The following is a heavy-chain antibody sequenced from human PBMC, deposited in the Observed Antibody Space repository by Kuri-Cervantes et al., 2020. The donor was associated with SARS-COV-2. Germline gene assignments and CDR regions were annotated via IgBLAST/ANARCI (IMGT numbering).Heavy chain of an antibody. V-gene: IGHV3-30-3*01. CDR3: ARETFWSGYYFYGNIDH. Sequence: SLKVSCEVSGCTFSNHALYWIRQAPGEGLEWVAVVSYDGGSEWYADSLKGRFSISRDNSKNTVYLQMNSLRTEDTALYYCARETFWSGYYFYGNIDHWGQGTLVTVSS. J-gene: IGHJ4*02. D-gene: IGHD3-3*01. CDR1: GCTFSNHA. CDR2: VSYDGGSE.